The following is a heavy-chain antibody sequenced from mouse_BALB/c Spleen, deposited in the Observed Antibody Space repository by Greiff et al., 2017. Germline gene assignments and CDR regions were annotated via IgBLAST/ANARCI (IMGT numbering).Heavy chain of an antibody. CDR2: INPYNDGT. V-gene: IGHV1-14*01. CDR1: GYTFTSYV. CDR3: ARSKDYYGSSYGY. Sequence: EVKLMESGPELVKPGASVKMSCKASGYTFTSYVMHWVKQKPGQGLEWIGYINPYNDGTKYNEKFKGKATLTSDKSSSTAYMELSSLTSEDSAVYYCARSKDYYGSSYGYWGQGTTLTVSS. D-gene: IGHD1-1*01. J-gene: IGHJ2*01.